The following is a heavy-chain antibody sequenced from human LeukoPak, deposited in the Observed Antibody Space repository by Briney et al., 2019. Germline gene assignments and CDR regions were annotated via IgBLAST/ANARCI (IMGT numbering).Heavy chain of an antibody. J-gene: IGHJ6*02. CDR2: ISAYNGNT. CDR1: GYTFTSYG. V-gene: IGHV1-18*01. CDR3: ARESLAYYYYYYGMDV. Sequence: ASVKVSCKASGYTFTSYGISWVRQAPGQGLEWMGWISAYNGNTNYAQKLQGGVTMTTDTSTSTAYMELRSLRSDDTAVYYCARESLAYYYYYYGMDVWGQGTTVTVSS.